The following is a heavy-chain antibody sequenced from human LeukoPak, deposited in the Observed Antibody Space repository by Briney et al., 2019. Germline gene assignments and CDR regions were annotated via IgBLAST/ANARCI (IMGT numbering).Heavy chain of an antibody. V-gene: IGHV3-30*02. CDR3: AKEQRGIAVAGTDY. D-gene: IGHD6-19*01. CDR1: GFTFSSCG. J-gene: IGHJ4*02. Sequence: PGGSLRLSCAASGFTFSSCGMHWVRQAPGKGLEWVAFIRYDGSNKYYADSVKGRFTISRDNSKNTLYLQMNSLRAEDTAVYYCAKEQRGIAVAGTDYWGQGTLVTVSS. CDR2: IRYDGSNK.